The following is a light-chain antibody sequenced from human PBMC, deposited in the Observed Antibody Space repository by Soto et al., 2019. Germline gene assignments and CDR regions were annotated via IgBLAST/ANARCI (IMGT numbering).Light chain of an antibody. CDR2: GAS. CDR1: QSVSSSY. CDR3: QQYGSSPPFT. Sequence: EIVLTQSPGTLSLSPGERATLSCRASQSVSSSYLAWYQQKPGQAPMLLIYGASSRATGIPDRFSGSGSGKEFTLTISRLEPEDFAVYYCQQYGSSPPFTFGQGTRLEIK. J-gene: IGKJ5*01. V-gene: IGKV3-20*01.